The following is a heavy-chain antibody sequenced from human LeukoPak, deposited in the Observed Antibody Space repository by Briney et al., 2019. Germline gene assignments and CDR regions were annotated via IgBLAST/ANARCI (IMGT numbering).Heavy chain of an antibody. J-gene: IGHJ4*02. Sequence: ASVKVSCKASGHTFTNYYVHWVRQAPGQGLEWMGIIDPSGGGTTYAQKFQGRVNMTRDTSTSTVHMELSSLRYEDTAVYYCASLGSGSSPIVDFDYWGQGTLDTVSS. CDR2: IDPSGGGT. CDR1: GHTFTNYY. D-gene: IGHD3-10*01. CDR3: ASLGSGSSPIVDFDY. V-gene: IGHV1-46*01.